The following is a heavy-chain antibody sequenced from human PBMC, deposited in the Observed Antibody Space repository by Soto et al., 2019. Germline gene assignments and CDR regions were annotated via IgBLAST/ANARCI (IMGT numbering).Heavy chain of an antibody. CDR1: GGSVSSGSYY. V-gene: IGHV4-61*01. CDR2: IYYSGST. D-gene: IGHD3-10*01. Sequence: SETLSLTCTVSGGSVSSGSYYWSWIRQPPGKGLEWIGYIYYSGSTNYNPSLKSRVTISVDTSKNQFSLELSSVTAADTAVYYCARQYYYDSGSIVPFDYWGQGTLVTVSS. J-gene: IGHJ4*02. CDR3: ARQYYYDSGSIVPFDY.